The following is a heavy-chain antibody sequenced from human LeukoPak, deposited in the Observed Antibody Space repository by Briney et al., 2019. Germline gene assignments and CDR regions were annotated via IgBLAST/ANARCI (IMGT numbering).Heavy chain of an antibody. Sequence: GGSLRLSCAASGFTFSSYSMNWVRQAPGKGLECVSCISSSSSTIYYADSVKGRFTISRDNAKNSLYLQMNSLRAKDTAVYYCARGEQWLTPSPHGMDVGGQGTTVTVSS. CDR1: GFTFSSYS. CDR2: ISSSSSTI. D-gene: IGHD6-19*01. J-gene: IGHJ6*02. CDR3: ARGEQWLTPSPHGMDV. V-gene: IGHV3-48*01.